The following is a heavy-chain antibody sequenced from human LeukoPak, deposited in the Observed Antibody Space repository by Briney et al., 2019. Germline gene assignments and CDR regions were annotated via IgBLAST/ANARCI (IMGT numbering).Heavy chain of an antibody. J-gene: IGHJ6*03. CDR2: INPKNGDT. CDR1: GYTFTTYY. V-gene: IGHV1-2*02. CDR3: ARDPSNRYYTDV. Sequence: GASVKVSCKPSGYTFTTYYLHWVRRAPGQGLVWMVWINPKNGDTKYAQKFQGRFTMTRDTSINTAYMELSGLTADDTAVYYCARDPSNRYYTDVWGIGTTVTVS. D-gene: IGHD1-14*01.